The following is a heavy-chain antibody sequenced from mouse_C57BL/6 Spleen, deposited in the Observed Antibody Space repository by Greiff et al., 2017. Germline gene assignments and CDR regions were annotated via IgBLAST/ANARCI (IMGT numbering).Heavy chain of an antibody. CDR3: ARVADYYGSSYGYFDV. CDR2: ISDGGSYT. V-gene: IGHV5-4*01. J-gene: IGHJ1*03. CDR1: GFTFSSYA. D-gene: IGHD1-1*01. Sequence: EVQLVESGGGLVKPGGSLKLSCAASGFTFSSYAMSWVRQTPEKRLEWVATISDGGSYTYYPDNGKGRFTISRDNAKNNLYLQMSHLKSEDTAMYYCARVADYYGSSYGYFDVWGTGTTVTVSS.